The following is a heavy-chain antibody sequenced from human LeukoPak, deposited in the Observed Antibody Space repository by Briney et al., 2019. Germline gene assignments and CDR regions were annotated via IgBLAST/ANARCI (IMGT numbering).Heavy chain of an antibody. V-gene: IGHV1-58*02. J-gene: IGHJ3*02. CDR1: GFTFTSSA. CDR2: IVVGSGNT. Sequence: GASVKVSCKASGFTFTSSAMQWVQQARGQRLEWIGWIVVGSGNTNYAQKFQERVTITRDMSTSTAYMELSSLRSEDTAVYYCAAGGGIVGATTAFDIWGQGTMVTVSS. CDR3: AAGGGIVGATTAFDI. D-gene: IGHD1-26*01.